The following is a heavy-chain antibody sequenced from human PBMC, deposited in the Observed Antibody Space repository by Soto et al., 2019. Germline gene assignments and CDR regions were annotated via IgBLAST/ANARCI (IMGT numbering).Heavy chain of an antibody. CDR1: GYTFTSYG. CDR2: ISAYNGNT. Sequence: ASVKVSCKASGYTFTSYGINWVRQAPGQGLEWMGWISAYNGNTNYAQKLQGRVTMTTDTSTSTAYMELRSLRSDDTAVYYCATRYWSGYGFDIWGQGTMVTVSS. CDR3: ATRYWSGYGFDI. V-gene: IGHV1-18*01. D-gene: IGHD2-15*01. J-gene: IGHJ3*02.